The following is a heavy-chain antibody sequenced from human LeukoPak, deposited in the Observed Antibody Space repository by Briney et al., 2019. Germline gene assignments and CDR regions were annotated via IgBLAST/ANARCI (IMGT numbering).Heavy chain of an antibody. V-gene: IGHV4-34*01. J-gene: IGHJ6*02. Sequence: SETLSLTCAVYGGSFSVYYWSWIRQPPGKGLEWIGEINHSGSTNYNPSLKSRVTISVDTSKNQFSLKLSSVTAADTAVYYCSAARYYYYYGMDVWGQGTTVTVSS. CDR3: SAARYYYYYGMDV. CDR2: INHSGST. D-gene: IGHD2-2*01. CDR1: GGSFSVYY.